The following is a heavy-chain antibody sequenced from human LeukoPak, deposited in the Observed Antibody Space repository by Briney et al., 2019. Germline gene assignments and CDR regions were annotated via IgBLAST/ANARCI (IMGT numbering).Heavy chain of an antibody. D-gene: IGHD3-10*01. J-gene: IGHJ4*02. V-gene: IGHV3-23*01. CDR2: ISGSGGST. CDR3: AKVSVRGVRVPNLYYFDY. Sequence: GGSLRLSCAASGFTFSSYAMSWVRQAPGKGLEWVSAISGSGGSTYYADSVKGRFTISRDNSKNTLYLQMNSLRAEDTAVYYCAKVSVRGVRVPNLYYFDYWGQGTLVTVSS. CDR1: GFTFSSYA.